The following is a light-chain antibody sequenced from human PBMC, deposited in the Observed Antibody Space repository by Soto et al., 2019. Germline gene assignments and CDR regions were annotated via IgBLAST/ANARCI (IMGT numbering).Light chain of an antibody. V-gene: IGKV2-30*02. CDR1: QGLVHSDGNTY. CDR2: RVS. J-gene: IGKJ5*01. Sequence: DVVMTQSPLSLPVTLGQPASISCRSSQGLVHSDGNTYLNWFHQRPGQSPRRLIYRVSNWDSGVPDRFSSSGSGTDFTLKISRVEADDVGVYYCMQGTHWHLTFGQGTRLAIK. CDR3: MQGTHWHLT.